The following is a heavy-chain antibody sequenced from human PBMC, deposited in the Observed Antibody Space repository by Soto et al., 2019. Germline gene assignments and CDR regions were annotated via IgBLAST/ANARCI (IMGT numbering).Heavy chain of an antibody. J-gene: IGHJ3*02. V-gene: IGHV4-59*08. D-gene: IGHD5-18*01. CDR3: ARRPGYGNAFDI. CDR2: IYDSGST. Sequence: SETLSLTFSVSGGSLSSYYCNWIRQPPGKGLEWIGYIYDSGSTNYKPSLNSRVTISVDTSKNQFSLRLSSVSAADTAVYYCARRPGYGNAFDIWGKGTMVTVSS. CDR1: GGSLSSYY.